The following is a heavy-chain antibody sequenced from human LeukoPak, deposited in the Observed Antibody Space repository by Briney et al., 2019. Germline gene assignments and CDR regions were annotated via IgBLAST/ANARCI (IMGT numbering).Heavy chain of an antibody. CDR3: ARDATLVAFDY. CDR2: IYSGGST. CDR1: EFSVGSNY. Sequence: GGSLRLSCAASEFSVGSNYMTWVRQAPGKGLEWVSLIYSGGSTYYADSVKGRFTISRDNAKNSLYLQMSSLRVEDTAVYYCARDATLVAFDYWGQGTLVSVSS. D-gene: IGHD4/OR15-4a*01. V-gene: IGHV3-66*01. J-gene: IGHJ4*02.